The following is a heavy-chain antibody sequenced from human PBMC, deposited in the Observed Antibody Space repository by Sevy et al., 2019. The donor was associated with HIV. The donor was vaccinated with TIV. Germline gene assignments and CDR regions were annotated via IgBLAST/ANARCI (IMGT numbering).Heavy chain of an antibody. D-gene: IGHD3-10*01. Sequence: GGSLRLSCAVPGFTFSNHWMTWVRQAPGKGLEWVANIKKDGTDKFYVDSVMGRFSISRDNAKDLLYLQMNSLRVEDTAVYYCARDRRVEYGGSDYWGQGTLVTVSS. CDR1: GFTFSNHW. V-gene: IGHV3-7*03. CDR2: IKKDGTDK. J-gene: IGHJ4*02. CDR3: ARDRRVEYGGSDY.